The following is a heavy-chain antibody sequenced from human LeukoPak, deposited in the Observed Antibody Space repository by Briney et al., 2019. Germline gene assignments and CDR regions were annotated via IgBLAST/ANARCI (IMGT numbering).Heavy chain of an antibody. J-gene: IGHJ3*02. CDR1: GLTFSRYW. CDR3: TSDGYYDHASAFDI. D-gene: IGHD3-22*01. V-gene: IGHV3-74*01. Sequence: GGSLRLSCAASGLTFSRYWMHWVRQAPGKGLMWVAQITHDGRDATYTNSVKGRFTISRDNVKNILYLQMNYLRAEDTAVYFCTSDGYYDHASAFDIWGPGTMVTVS. CDR2: ITHDGRDA.